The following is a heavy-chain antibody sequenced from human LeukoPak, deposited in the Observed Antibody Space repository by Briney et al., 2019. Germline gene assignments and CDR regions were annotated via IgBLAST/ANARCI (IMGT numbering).Heavy chain of an antibody. V-gene: IGHV1-2*02. D-gene: IGHD3-10*01. CDR2: INPSSGGT. CDR3: AGSSGSYFNWFDP. J-gene: IGHJ5*02. Sequence: ASVKVSCKASGYTFTGYYMHWVRQAPGQGLEWMGWINPSSGGTNYAQKFQGRVTMTRDTSISTAYMELSRLRSDDTAVYYCAGSSGSYFNWFDPWGQGTLVTVSS. CDR1: GYTFTGYY.